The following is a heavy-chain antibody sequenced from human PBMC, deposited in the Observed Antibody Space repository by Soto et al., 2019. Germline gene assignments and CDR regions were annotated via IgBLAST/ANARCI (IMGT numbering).Heavy chain of an antibody. CDR2: ISGSGGST. J-gene: IGHJ4*02. V-gene: IGHV3-23*01. CDR3: AKRRRGSYKGFGYFDY. Sequence: EVQLLESGGGLVQPGGSLRLSCAASGFTFSSYAMSWVRQAPGKGLEWVSAISGSGGSTYYADSVKGRFTISRDNSKDTLYLQMNRRRAEDTAVYYCAKRRRGSYKGFGYFDYWGQGTLVTVSS. D-gene: IGHD1-26*01. CDR1: GFTFSSYA.